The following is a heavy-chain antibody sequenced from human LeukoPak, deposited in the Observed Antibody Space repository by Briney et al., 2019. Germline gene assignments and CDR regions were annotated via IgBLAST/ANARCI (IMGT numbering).Heavy chain of an antibody. V-gene: IGHV3-74*01. Sequence: GGSLRLSSAASGFTFSSYWMHCVRQAPGKGLVWFLRINSDRSSTTYAASVKGRFTLYRDNANKTLYLQMTSLRAEDTAVYYSASIGASEADAFDIWGQGTMVTVSS. CDR2: INSDRSST. D-gene: IGHD4/OR15-4a*01. J-gene: IGHJ3*02. CDR1: GFTFSSYW. CDR3: ASIGASEADAFDI.